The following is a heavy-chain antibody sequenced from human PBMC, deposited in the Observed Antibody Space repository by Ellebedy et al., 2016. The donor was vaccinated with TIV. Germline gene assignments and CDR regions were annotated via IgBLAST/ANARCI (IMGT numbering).Heavy chain of an antibody. CDR1: GDSVSSNSAA. CDR3: ARDLTGIRDYYDSSGYEDDAFDI. Sequence: SQTLSLTXXISGDSVSSNSAAWNWIRQSPSRGLEWLGRTYYRSKWYNDYAVSVKSRITINPDTSKNQFSLQLNSVTPEDTAVYYCARDLTGIRDYYDSSGYEDDAFDIWGQGTMVTVSS. J-gene: IGHJ3*02. V-gene: IGHV6-1*01. CDR2: TYYRSKWYN. D-gene: IGHD3-22*01.